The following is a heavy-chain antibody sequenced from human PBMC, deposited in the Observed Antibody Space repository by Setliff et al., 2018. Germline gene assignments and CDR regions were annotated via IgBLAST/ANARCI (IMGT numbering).Heavy chain of an antibody. CDR1: GYTFSSYG. V-gene: IGHV1-8*01. Sequence: GASVKVSCKASGYTFSSYGISWVRQAPGQRLEWMGRISAYNGNTIYAQKFQGRVTMTRNTSISTAYMELSSLRSEDTAVYFCARGALVLQFLEWLPRFYYMDVWGKGTTVTVSS. D-gene: IGHD3-3*01. CDR3: ARGALVLQFLEWLPRFYYMDV. CDR2: ISAYNGNT. J-gene: IGHJ6*03.